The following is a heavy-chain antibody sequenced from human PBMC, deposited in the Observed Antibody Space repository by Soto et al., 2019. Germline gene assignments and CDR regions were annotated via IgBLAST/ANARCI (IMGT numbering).Heavy chain of an antibody. CDR2: IYSGGST. J-gene: IGHJ6*02. CDR3: ARDQVSLQWQATSGDTTLYYYGMDV. V-gene: IGHV3-53*02. CDR1: GFTVSSNY. Sequence: EVQLVETGGGLIQPGGSLRLSCAASGFTVSSNYMSWVRQAPGKGLEWVSVIYSGGSTYYADSVKGRFTISRDNSKNTLYLQMNSLRAEDTAVYYCARDQVSLQWQATSGDTTLYYYGMDVWGQGTTVTVSS. D-gene: IGHD6-19*01.